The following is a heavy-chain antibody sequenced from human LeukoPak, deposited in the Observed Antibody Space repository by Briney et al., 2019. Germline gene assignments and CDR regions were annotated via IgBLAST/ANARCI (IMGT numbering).Heavy chain of an antibody. CDR2: INPNSGGT. V-gene: IGHV1-2*02. CDR1: GYTFTGYY. D-gene: IGHD2-2*01. J-gene: IGHJ3*02. Sequence: ASVKVSCKASGYTFTGYYMHWVRQAPGQGLEWMGWINPNSGGTNYAQKFQGRVTMTRDTSISTAYMELSRLRSDDTAVYYCARAFYGSSTSLSAFDIWGQGTMVTVSS. CDR3: ARAFYGSSTSLSAFDI.